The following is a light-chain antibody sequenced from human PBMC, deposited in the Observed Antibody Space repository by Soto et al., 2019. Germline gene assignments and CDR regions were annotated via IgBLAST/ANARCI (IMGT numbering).Light chain of an antibody. V-gene: IGKV3-11*01. CDR2: DAS. CDR3: QQRSNWPPVT. CDR1: QSINRH. J-gene: IGKJ4*01. Sequence: EIVLTQSPATLSLSPGERATLSCRASQSINRHLAWYRQKPGQAPRLLIYDASNRATGIPARFSGSGSGTDFTLTISSLEPEDCGVYYCQQRSNWPPVTFGGGNKVEIK.